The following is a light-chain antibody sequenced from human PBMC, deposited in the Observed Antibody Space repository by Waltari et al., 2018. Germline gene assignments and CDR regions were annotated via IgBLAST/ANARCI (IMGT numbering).Light chain of an antibody. CDR2: DVS. Sequence: QSALTQPASVSGSPGQSITISCTGTSSDVVVYNFFSWYQPHPGKAPKFMIYDVSKRPSGVSNRFSGSKSGNTASLTISGLQAEDEADYYCCSYAGTSTVIFGGGTKLTVL. V-gene: IGLV2-23*02. CDR3: CSYAGTSTVI. J-gene: IGLJ2*01. CDR1: SSDVVVYNF.